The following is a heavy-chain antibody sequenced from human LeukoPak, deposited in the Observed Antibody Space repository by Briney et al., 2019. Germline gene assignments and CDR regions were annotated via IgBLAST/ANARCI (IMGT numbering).Heavy chain of an antibody. CDR3: GGDRAAQLDWVEFDG. Sequence: GGSLRLSCAVSGFRISDYYMSWGHRAPGQGGEWWGLISDSGEAFYADFARGRCAISTDESETTLYLQMHSLRVEDRAVYVCGGDRAAQLDWVEFDGSGQG. D-gene: IGHD3/OR15-3a*01. V-gene: IGHV3-66*03. CDR1: GFRISDYY. J-gene: IGHJ5*02. CDR2: ISDSGEA.